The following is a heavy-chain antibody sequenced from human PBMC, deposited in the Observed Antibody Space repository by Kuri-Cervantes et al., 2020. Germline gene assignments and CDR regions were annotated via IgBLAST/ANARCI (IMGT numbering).Heavy chain of an antibody. V-gene: IGHV4-34*01. CDR2: INHSGST. CDR1: GGSFSGYY. Sequence: SETLSLTCAVYGGSFSGYYWSWIRQPPGKGLEWIGEINHSGSTNYNPSLKSRVTISVDTSKNQLSLRLSSVTAADTAVYYCTRVLSGRTGLDAFDIWGQGTMVTVSS. CDR3: TRVLSGRTGLDAFDI. D-gene: IGHD7-27*01. J-gene: IGHJ3*02.